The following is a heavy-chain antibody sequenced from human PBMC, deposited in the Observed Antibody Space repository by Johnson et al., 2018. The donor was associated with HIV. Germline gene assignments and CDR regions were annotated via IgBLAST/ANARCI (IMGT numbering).Heavy chain of an antibody. CDR3: ARRAIRDACDI. Sequence: VQLVESGGGLIQPGGSLRLSCAASGFTVSSNYMSWVRQAPGKGLEWVSVIYSGGSTYYADSVKGRFTISTDNSKKNLDLQMKSRRREDTAVYYWARRAIRDACDIWGQGTMVTVSS. CDR2: IYSGGST. J-gene: IGHJ3*02. CDR1: GFTVSSNY. V-gene: IGHV3-53*01.